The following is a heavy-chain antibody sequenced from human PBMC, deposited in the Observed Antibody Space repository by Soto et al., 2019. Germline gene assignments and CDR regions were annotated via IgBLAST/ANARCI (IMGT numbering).Heavy chain of an antibody. J-gene: IGHJ4*02. CDR1: GFTFSSYS. CDR2: ISSSSSTI. V-gene: IGHV3-48*01. D-gene: IGHD1-1*01. CDR3: ASLGTEGPNRLFDY. Sequence: GGSLRLSCAASGFTFSSYSMNWVRQAPGKGLEWVSYISSSSSTIYYADSVKGRFTISRDNAKNSLYLQMNSLRAEDTAVYYCASLGTEGPNRLFDYWGQGTLVTVSS.